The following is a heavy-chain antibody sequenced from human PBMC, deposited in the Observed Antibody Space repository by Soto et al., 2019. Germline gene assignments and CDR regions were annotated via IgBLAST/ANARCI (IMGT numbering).Heavy chain of an antibody. CDR2: ISSSSSYT. V-gene: IGHV3-11*06. Sequence: VQLVESGGGLVKPGGSLRLSCAASGFTFSDYYMSWIRQAPGKGLEWVSYISSSSSYTNYADSVKGRFTISRDNAKNSLYLQMNSLRAEDTAVYYCARAANRDYDFWSGRYYFDYWGQGTLVTVSS. J-gene: IGHJ4*02. CDR1: GFTFSDYY. CDR3: ARAANRDYDFWSGRYYFDY. D-gene: IGHD3-3*01.